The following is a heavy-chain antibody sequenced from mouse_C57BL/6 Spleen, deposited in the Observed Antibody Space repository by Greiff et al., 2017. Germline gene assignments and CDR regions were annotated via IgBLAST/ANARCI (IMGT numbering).Heavy chain of an antibody. Sequence: QVQLQQPGAELVMPGASVKLSCKASGYTFTSYWMHWVKQRPGQGLEWIGEIDPSDSYTNYNQKFKGKSTLTVDKSSSTAYMQLSSLTSEDSAVYYCARGSYGSSYDYYAMEYWGQGTSVTVSS. CDR1: GYTFTSYW. CDR3: ARGSYGSSYDYYAMEY. J-gene: IGHJ4*01. CDR2: IDPSDSYT. V-gene: IGHV1-69*01. D-gene: IGHD1-1*01.